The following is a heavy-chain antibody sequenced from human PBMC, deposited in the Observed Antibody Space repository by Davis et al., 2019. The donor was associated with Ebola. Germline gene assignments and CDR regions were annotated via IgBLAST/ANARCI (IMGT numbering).Heavy chain of an antibody. CDR1: GYTFTNYA. J-gene: IGHJ5*02. Sequence: ASVKVSCKTSGYTFTNYAIHWVRQAPGQRLEWMGWINAGNGDTKYSQKFQGRVTITRDTSASTAYMELSSLRSEDTAVYYCARGEAAEGKNWFDPWGQGTLVTVSS. V-gene: IGHV1-3*01. D-gene: IGHD6-25*01. CDR2: INAGNGDT. CDR3: ARGEAAEGKNWFDP.